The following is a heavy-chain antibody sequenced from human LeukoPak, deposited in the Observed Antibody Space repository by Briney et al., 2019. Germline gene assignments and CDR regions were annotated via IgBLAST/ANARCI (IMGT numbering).Heavy chain of an antibody. CDR3: AKANWDDEYIFDN. V-gene: IGHV3-23*01. CDR2: MSGSGSGGRT. D-gene: IGHD1-1*01. CDR1: GFTFISYA. Sequence: PGGSLRLSCAPSGFTFISYAMGWVRQAPGTGREWVSAMSGSGSGGRTYYADSVKGRFTISRDNSKNTLYLQMNSLRVEDTAVYYCAKANWDDEYIFDNWGQGTPVTVSS. J-gene: IGHJ4*02.